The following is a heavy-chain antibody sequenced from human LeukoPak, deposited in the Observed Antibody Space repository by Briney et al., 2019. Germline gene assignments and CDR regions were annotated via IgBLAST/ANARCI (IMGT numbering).Heavy chain of an antibody. Sequence: GGSLRLSCAASGFTFSSYAMSWVRQAPGKGREWVSAISGSGGSTYYADSVKGRFTIPRDNSKNTLYLQMNSLRAEDTAVYYRAKDLYYYDSSGYSYYFDYWGQGTLVNVSP. CDR1: GFTFSSYA. D-gene: IGHD3-22*01. J-gene: IGHJ4*02. V-gene: IGHV3-23*01. CDR2: ISGSGGST. CDR3: AKDLYYYDSSGYSYYFDY.